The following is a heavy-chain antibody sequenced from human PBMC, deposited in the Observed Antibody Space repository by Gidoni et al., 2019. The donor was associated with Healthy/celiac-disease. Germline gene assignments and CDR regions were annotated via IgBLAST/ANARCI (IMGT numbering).Heavy chain of an antibody. D-gene: IGHD3-22*01. V-gene: IGHV1-69*04. Sequence: QVQLVQSGAEVKKPGSSLKVSCQACGCTFSGYAISWVRQDPGQGLEWMGRIIPILGIANYAQKFQGGVTMTADKSTSTAYMELSSLRSEDTAVYYCACNKAVIDAYYYDSSGSRAFDIWGQGTMVTVSS. CDR2: IIPILGIA. CDR3: ACNKAVIDAYYYDSSGSRAFDI. CDR1: GCTFSGYA. J-gene: IGHJ3*02.